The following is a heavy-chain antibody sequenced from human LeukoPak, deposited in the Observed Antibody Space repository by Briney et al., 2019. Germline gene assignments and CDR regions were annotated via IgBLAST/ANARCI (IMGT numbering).Heavy chain of an antibody. V-gene: IGHV3-7*01. D-gene: IGHD2-2*01. CDR1: GFSFSSYW. CDR2: IKQDGGEQ. J-gene: IGHJ4*02. CDR3: ASTNSLDY. Sequence: GGSLRLSCAASGFSFSSYWMSWVRQAPGKGLEWVANIKQDGGEQNYVDSVKGRFTISRDNTKNSLYLQMNSLRAEDTAVYYCASTNSLDYWGQGTLVTVSS.